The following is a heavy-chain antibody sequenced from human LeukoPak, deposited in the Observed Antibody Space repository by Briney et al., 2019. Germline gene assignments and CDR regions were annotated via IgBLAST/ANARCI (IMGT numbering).Heavy chain of an antibody. Sequence: ASVKVSCKASGGTFSRYSISWVRQAPGQGLEWMGWISAYNGNTNYAQKLQGRVTMTTDTSTSTAYMELRSLRSDDTAVYYCARVPAYYGDYARSFDYWGHGTLVTVSS. CDR2: ISAYNGNT. V-gene: IGHV1-18*01. J-gene: IGHJ4*01. CDR1: GGTFSRYS. CDR3: ARVPAYYGDYARSFDY. D-gene: IGHD4-17*01.